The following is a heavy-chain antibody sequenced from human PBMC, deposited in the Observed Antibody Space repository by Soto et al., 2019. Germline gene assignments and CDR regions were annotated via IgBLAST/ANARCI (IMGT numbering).Heavy chain of an antibody. J-gene: IGHJ4*02. V-gene: IGHV3-23*01. CDR2: ISGSGGST. Sequence: PGGSLRLSCAASGFTFSSYAMSWVRQAPGKGLEWVSAISGSGGSTYYADSVKGRFTISRDNSKNTLYLQMNSLRAEDTAVYYSAQEKHPGLEADGTMGDDYWGQGTLVTVSS. CDR1: GFTFSSYA. CDR3: AQEKHPGLEADGTMGDDY. D-gene: IGHD6-13*01.